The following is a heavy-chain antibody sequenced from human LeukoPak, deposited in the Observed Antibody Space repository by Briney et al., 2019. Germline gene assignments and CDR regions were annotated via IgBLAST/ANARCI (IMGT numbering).Heavy chain of an antibody. CDR2: ISGDGDTT. V-gene: IGHV3-43*02. CDR1: GFIFDDYA. CDR3: AKDSAPMTTLKTTFDD. J-gene: IGHJ4*02. D-gene: IGHD4-17*01. Sequence: GGSLRLSCAASGFIFDDYAMHWVRQAPGKGLEWVSLISGDGDTTYYADSVKGRFTFSRDNSKNSLYLQMNSLRTEDTAFYYCAKDSAPMTTLKTTFDDWGQGTLVTVSS.